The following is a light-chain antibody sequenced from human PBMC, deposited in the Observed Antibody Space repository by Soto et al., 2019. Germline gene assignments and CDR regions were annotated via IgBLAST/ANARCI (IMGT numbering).Light chain of an antibody. J-gene: IGKJ1*01. V-gene: IGKV1-5*03. CDR2: KAS. CDR3: QQFYRYPWT. Sequence: DIQMTQSPSTLSASVGDRVTITCRASPSVDTCLAWYQQKPGKAPHLLIYKASSLETGVPSRFSGSGSVKGFPLTISSLQRDDFATYYCQQFYRYPWTFGQGTKVEIK. CDR1: PSVDTC.